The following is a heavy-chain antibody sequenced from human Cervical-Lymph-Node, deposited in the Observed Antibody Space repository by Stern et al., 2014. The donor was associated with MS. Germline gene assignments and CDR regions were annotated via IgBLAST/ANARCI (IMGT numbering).Heavy chain of an antibody. Sequence: QVQLQESGPGLVKPSETLSLTCTVSGGSIDNYFWSWIRQSPGKGLEWIGYIFPSGSTNYNPSLESRVTMSLDTSKSQFSLNLTSVTAADSAMYYCARAPRWWTVTFDFWGQGTLVAVSS. CDR1: GGSIDNYF. J-gene: IGHJ4*02. V-gene: IGHV4-59*01. D-gene: IGHD4-17*01. CDR2: IFPSGST. CDR3: ARAPRWWTVTFDF.